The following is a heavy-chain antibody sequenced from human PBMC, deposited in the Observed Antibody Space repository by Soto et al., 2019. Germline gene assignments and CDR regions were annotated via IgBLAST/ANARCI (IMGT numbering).Heavy chain of an antibody. CDR1: GGTFSSYA. D-gene: IGHD6-13*01. V-gene: IGHV1-69*01. CDR2: IIPIFGTA. Sequence: QVQLVQSGAEVKKPGSSVKVSCKASGGTFSSYAISWVRQAPGQGLEWMGGIIPIFGTANYAQKFQGRVTITADESTSTAYMELSSLRSEDTAVYYCARIPIAAAGSDDYYGMDVWGQGTTVTVSS. J-gene: IGHJ6*02. CDR3: ARIPIAAAGSDDYYGMDV.